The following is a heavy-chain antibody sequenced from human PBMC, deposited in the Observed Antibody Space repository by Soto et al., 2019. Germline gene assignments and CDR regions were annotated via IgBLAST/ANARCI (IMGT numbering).Heavy chain of an antibody. CDR3: AHRGRIAVTSTVAGYAFEF. CDR1: GFSLSTGGVG. Sequence: QITLKESGPTLVKPTQPLTLTCTFSGFSLSTGGVGVGWIRQPPGKALQWLAVIYWDDDRRYSPSLKSRLTITKDTSKIQVVLTVTHVDPVDTATYFCAHRGRIAVTSTVAGYAFEFWGQGTMLTVSS. V-gene: IGHV2-5*02. CDR2: IYWDDDR. J-gene: IGHJ3*01. D-gene: IGHD4-17*01.